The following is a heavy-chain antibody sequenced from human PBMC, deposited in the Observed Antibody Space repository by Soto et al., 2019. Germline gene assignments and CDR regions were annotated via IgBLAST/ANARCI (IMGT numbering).Heavy chain of an antibody. D-gene: IGHD3-3*01. Sequence: PGGSLRLSCAASGFTFSSYSMNWVRQAPGKGLEWVSSISSSSSYIYYADSVKGRFTISRDNAKNSLYLQMNSLRAEDTAVYYCARDREYYDFWSGYYSRHYNWFDPWGQGTLVTVSS. CDR1: GFTFSSYS. CDR3: ARDREYYDFWSGYYSRHYNWFDP. CDR2: ISSSSSYI. V-gene: IGHV3-21*01. J-gene: IGHJ5*02.